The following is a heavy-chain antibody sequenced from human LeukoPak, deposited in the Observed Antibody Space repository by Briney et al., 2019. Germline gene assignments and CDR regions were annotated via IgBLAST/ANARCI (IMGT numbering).Heavy chain of an antibody. CDR3: AKDLSALTA. CDR1: GFTFSSYS. V-gene: IGHV3-48*04. D-gene: IGHD2/OR15-2a*01. CDR2: MSSSSFTT. J-gene: IGHJ4*02. Sequence: GGSLRLSCAASGFTFSSYSMNWVRQAPGKGLEWLSYMSSSSFTTYYADSVKGRFTISRDNANNSVFLQMNSLRAEDTAVYYCAKDLSALTARGQGTLVTVSS.